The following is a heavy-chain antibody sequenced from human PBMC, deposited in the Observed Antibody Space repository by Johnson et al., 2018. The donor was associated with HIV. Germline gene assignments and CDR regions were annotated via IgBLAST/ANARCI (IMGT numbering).Heavy chain of an antibody. D-gene: IGHD1-26*01. CDR3: ARDASLAIVGATLNVDAFDI. Sequence: VQLVESGGGLVQPGGSLRLSCAASGVTFSSYAVSWVRQAPAKGLEWVSVISGSGGNKYYADSVKGRFTISRDNSKNTLYLQMNSLRAEDTAVYYCARDASLAIVGATLNVDAFDIWGQGTMVTVSS. V-gene: IGHV3-23*04. CDR2: ISGSGGNK. CDR1: GVTFSSYA. J-gene: IGHJ3*02.